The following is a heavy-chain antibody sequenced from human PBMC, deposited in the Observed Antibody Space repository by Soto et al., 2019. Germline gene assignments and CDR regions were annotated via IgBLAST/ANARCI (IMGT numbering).Heavy chain of an antibody. V-gene: IGHV3-23*01. D-gene: IGHD3-10*01. CDR2: ISRSGTNA. CDR1: GFTFSNYA. Sequence: EVQLLESGGDLVQPGGSLRLSCTGSGFTFSNYAMNWVRQAPGKGLEWVSSISRSGTNAYYADSVKGRFTISRDNSKDMLFLQVNSLRAEDTAIYYCARGVALQCFGGSQIVSNYCGMDVWGQGTTVTVSS. J-gene: IGHJ6*02. CDR3: ARGVALQCFGGSQIVSNYCGMDV.